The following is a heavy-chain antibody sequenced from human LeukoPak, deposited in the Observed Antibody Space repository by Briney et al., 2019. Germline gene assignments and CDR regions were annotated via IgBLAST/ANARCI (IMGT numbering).Heavy chain of an antibody. D-gene: IGHD6-19*01. CDR3: ARESVTSGWYLY. J-gene: IGHJ4*02. V-gene: IGHV3-53*01. CDR2: IYKEGNT. Sequence: GGSLRLSCAASGFTVSGNYMSWVRQAPEKGLQWVSTIYKEGNTFYADSVRGRFTLSRDNSKNTLYLQMNSLRAEDTAIYYCARESVTSGWYLYWGQGTLVTVSS. CDR1: GFTVSGNY.